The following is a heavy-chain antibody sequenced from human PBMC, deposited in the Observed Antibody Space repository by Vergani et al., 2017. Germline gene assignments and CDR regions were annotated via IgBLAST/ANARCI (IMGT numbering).Heavy chain of an antibody. CDR1: GYTFTSYW. J-gene: IGHJ4*02. V-gene: IGHV5-51*01. Sequence: EVQLVQSGAEVKKPGESLEISCKGSGYTFTSYWIGWVRQMPGKGLEWMGIIYPGDSDTRYSPSFQGQVFISADKSISTAYLQWSSLKASDTAIYYCSRRMYSYCSSDPLFDYWGQGTLVSVSS. D-gene: IGHD5-18*01. CDR3: SRRMYSYCSSDPLFDY. CDR2: IYPGDSDT.